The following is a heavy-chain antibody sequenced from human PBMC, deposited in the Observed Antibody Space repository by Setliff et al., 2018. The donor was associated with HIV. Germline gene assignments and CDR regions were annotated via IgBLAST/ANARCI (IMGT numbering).Heavy chain of an antibody. V-gene: IGHV4-39*01. CDR2: VYYSGKT. D-gene: IGHD2-21*01. CDR3: ARLNCGGACESTSGGCYFDY. Sequence: SETLSLTCTVSGGTITSSTHYWDWIRQPPGKGREWIGTVYYSGKTYYTQSLKSRVTVSVDTSKNQYSLKLNSVTDADTAVYYCARLNCGGACESTSGGCYFDYWGQGSLVTVSS. J-gene: IGHJ4*02. CDR1: GGTITSSTHY.